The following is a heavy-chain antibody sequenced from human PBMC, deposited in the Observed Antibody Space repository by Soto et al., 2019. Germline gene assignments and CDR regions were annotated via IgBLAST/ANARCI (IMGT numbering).Heavy chain of an antibody. V-gene: IGHV3-48*01. CDR3: ARVNEYSYVDY. CDR2: ISSSSSTI. CDR1: GFTFSSYS. Sequence: GGSLRLSCAASGFTFSSYSMNWVRQAPGKGLEWVSYISSSSSTIYYADSVKGRFTISRDNAKNSLYLQMNSLRAEDTAVYYCARVNEYSYVDYWGQGTLVTVSS. J-gene: IGHJ4*02. D-gene: IGHD5-18*01.